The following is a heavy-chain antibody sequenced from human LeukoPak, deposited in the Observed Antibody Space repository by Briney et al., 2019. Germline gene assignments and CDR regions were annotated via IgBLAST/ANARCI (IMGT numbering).Heavy chain of an antibody. J-gene: IGHJ4*02. Sequence: GRSLRLSCAASGFTFSSYGMHWVRQAPGKGLEWVAVIWYDGSNKYYADSVKGRFTISRDNSKNTVYLQMSSLRAEDTAIYYCAKRNSGTFDYWGQGTLVTVSS. V-gene: IGHV3-33*06. CDR2: IWYDGSNK. CDR3: AKRNSGTFDY. CDR1: GFTFSSYG. D-gene: IGHD1-26*01.